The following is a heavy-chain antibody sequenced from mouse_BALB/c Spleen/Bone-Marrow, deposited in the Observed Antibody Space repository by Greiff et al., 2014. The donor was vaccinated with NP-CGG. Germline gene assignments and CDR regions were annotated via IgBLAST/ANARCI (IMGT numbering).Heavy chain of an antibody. Sequence: VQLQQSGAELVRPGASVKLSCKASGYTFTSYWINWVKQRPGQGLEWIGNIYPSNNYTNYNQKFKDKATLTVDKSSSTAYMQLSSPTSEDSAVYYCTGGNNPYYFDYWGQGTTLTVSS. CDR3: TGGNNPYYFDY. D-gene: IGHD2-1*01. J-gene: IGHJ2*01. CDR1: GYTFTSYW. CDR2: IYPSNNYT. V-gene: IGHV1-69*02.